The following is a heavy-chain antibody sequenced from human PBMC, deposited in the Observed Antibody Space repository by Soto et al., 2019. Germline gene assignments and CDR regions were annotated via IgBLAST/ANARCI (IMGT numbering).Heavy chain of an antibody. CDR2: ISSNGGRT. V-gene: IGHV3-64D*08. D-gene: IGHD6-13*01. J-gene: IGHJ4*02. Sequence: PGGSLRLSCSASGFSLSSYEMHWVRQAPGKGLEYVSCISSNGGRTSYADSVKGRFTVSRDNSKNTLYFQMSSLRPEHTAVYYCVKDRCIVVAGKETERTLCYFDSWGQGTLVTVSS. CDR1: GFSLSSYE. CDR3: VKDRCIVVAGKETERTLCYFDS.